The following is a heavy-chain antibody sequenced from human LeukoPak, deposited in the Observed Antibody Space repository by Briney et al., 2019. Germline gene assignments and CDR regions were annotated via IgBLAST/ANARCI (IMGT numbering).Heavy chain of an antibody. Sequence: GGSLRLSCAASGFTFSSYAMSWVRQAPGKGLEWVSVISGSGGSTYYVDSVKGRFTISRDNSKNTLYLQMNGLRAEDTAVYSCAKSVRSSGWDHFDYWGQGTLVTVSS. J-gene: IGHJ4*02. CDR3: AKSVRSSGWDHFDY. V-gene: IGHV3-23*01. D-gene: IGHD6-19*01. CDR2: ISGSGGST. CDR1: GFTFSSYA.